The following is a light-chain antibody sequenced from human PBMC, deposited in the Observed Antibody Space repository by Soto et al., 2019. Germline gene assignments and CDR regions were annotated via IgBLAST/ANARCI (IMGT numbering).Light chain of an antibody. V-gene: IGKV1-12*01. CDR2: AAS. CDR3: QQSNSYPFT. CDR1: QDIGTW. Sequence: DSQMTQSPSSVSASVGDRVTITCRASQDIGTWLAWFQQKPGKAPNLLIYAASSLQSGVPSRFSGSGSGTDFTLTISSLQAEDFATYYCQQSNSYPFTFGPGTKVDV. J-gene: IGKJ3*01.